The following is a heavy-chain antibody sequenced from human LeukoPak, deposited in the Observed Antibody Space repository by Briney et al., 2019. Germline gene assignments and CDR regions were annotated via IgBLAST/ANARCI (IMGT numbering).Heavy chain of an antibody. J-gene: IGHJ4*02. Sequence: GSLRLSCAASGFTFSSYAMTWVRQAPDKGLEWVSAFSGSDGSTYYADSVKGRFTISRDDSQNTLYLQMNSLSAEDTAVYYCAKVETSGGANCYALDYWGQGTLVTVSS. CDR2: FSGSDGST. CDR3: AKVETSGGANCYALDY. D-gene: IGHD2-2*01. V-gene: IGHV3-23*01. CDR1: GFTFSSYA.